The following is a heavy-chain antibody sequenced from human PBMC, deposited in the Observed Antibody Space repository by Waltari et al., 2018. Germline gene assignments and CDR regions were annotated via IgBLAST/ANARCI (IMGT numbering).Heavy chain of an antibody. CDR1: GYTFTDYY. CDR3: ATATLDESSGYYALDN. J-gene: IGHJ4*01. Sequence: EVQLVQSGAEVKKPGATVKISCKVSGYTFTDYYMHWVQQAPGKGLEWMGLFVLKDGETIYAEKFQGRVTITSDTSTDTAYMELTSPRDKDTAVYYCATATLDESSGYYALDNCGHGTLVSVS. V-gene: IGHV1-69-2*01. CDR2: FVLKDGET. D-gene: IGHD3-22*01.